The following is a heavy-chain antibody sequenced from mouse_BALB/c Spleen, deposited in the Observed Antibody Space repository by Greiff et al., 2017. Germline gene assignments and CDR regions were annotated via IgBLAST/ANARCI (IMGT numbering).Heavy chain of an antibody. CDR2: ISSGSSTI. CDR1: GFTFSSFG. V-gene: IGHV5-17*02. Sequence: EVKLVESGGGLVQPGGSRKLSCAASGFTFSSFGMHWVRQAPEKGLEWVAYISSGSSTIYYADTVKGRFTISRDNPKNTLFLQMTSLRSEDTAMYYCARERTYYGLAYWGQGTLVTVSA. CDR3: ARERTYYGLAY. J-gene: IGHJ3*01. D-gene: IGHD2-10*01.